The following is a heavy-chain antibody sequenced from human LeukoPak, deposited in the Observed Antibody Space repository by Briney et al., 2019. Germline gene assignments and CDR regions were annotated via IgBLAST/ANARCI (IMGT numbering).Heavy chain of an antibody. CDR1: GFTFSSYA. D-gene: IGHD2-15*01. CDR2: ISGSGGST. Sequence: GGSLRLSCAASGFTFSSYAMSWVRQAPGKGLEWVSAISGSGGSTYYADSVKGRFTISRDNPKNTLYLQMNSLRAEDTAVYYCAKEPYCSGGSCENWFDPWGQGTLVTVSS. CDR3: AKEPYCSGGSCENWFDP. V-gene: IGHV3-23*01. J-gene: IGHJ5*02.